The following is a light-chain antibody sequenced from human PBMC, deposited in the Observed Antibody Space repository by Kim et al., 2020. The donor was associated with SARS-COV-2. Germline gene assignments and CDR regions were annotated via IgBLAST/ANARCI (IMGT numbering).Light chain of an antibody. CDR1: QSISNN. Sequence: EIVMTQSPATLSVSQGERATLSCRASQSISNNLAWYQQKPGQAPRLLIYGASTRATGIPARFSGSGSGTEFTLTISSLQSEDSAFYYCQQYDNWPPLTFGGGTKVDIK. V-gene: IGKV3-15*01. CDR2: GAS. J-gene: IGKJ4*01. CDR3: QQYDNWPPLT.